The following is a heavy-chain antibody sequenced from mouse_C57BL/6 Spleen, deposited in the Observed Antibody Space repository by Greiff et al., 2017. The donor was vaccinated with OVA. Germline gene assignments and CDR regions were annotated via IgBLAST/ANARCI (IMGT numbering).Heavy chain of an antibody. Sequence: EVHLVESGGDLVKPGGSLKLSCAASGFTFSSYGMSWVRQTPEKRLEWVATISSGGSYTYYPDTVKGRFTISRDNAKNTLYLQMSSLKSEDTAMYYCARQDDYAGLAYWGQGTLVTVSA. CDR2: ISSGGSYT. CDR3: ARQDDYAGLAY. D-gene: IGHD2-4*01. J-gene: IGHJ3*01. V-gene: IGHV5-6*01. CDR1: GFTFSSYG.